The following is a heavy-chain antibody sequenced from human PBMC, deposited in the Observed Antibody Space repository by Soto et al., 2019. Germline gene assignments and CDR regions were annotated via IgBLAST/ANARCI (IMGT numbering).Heavy chain of an antibody. Sequence: QVQLQESGPGLVMPSQTLSLTCTVSGGSITSDGYYWSWIRQQPGKGLEWIGYIYYSGTTYYNPSLKSRVTISLDMSKTQFSLKLRSVTAADTAVYYRAREEIAQQVVRWGQGTLVTVSS. V-gene: IGHV4-31*03. CDR1: GGSITSDGYY. D-gene: IGHD6-13*01. CDR2: IYYSGTT. CDR3: AREEIAQQVVR. J-gene: IGHJ4*02.